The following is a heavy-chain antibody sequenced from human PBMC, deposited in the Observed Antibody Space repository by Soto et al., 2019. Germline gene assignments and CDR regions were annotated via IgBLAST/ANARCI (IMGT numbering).Heavy chain of an antibody. CDR2: IIPLSGTS. CDR3: ATSRDTTGYFDH. V-gene: IGHV1-69*01. Sequence: QVQLVPSGAEVRKPVSSVKVSCKASGCPFSSPGINWVRQAPGHGLEWIGGIIPLSGTSRHEQKFQARVTITADECTGTVNMELGSLTYDATAVYYCATSRDTTGYFDHWGQGTLVTVAS. J-gene: IGHJ4*02. CDR1: GCPFSSPG. D-gene: IGHD1-1*01.